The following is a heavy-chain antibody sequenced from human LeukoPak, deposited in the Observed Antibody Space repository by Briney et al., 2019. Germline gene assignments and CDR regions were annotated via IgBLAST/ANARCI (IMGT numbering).Heavy chain of an antibody. CDR1: GYTLTELS. CDR3: ATDLSGWTSFDD. D-gene: IGHD6-19*01. J-gene: IGHJ4*02. V-gene: IGHV1-24*01. Sequence: ASVKVSCKVSGYTLTELSMHWVRQAPGKGLGWMGGFDPEDGETIYAQKFQGRVTMTEDTSTDTAYMELSSLRSEDTAVYYCATDLSGWTSFDDWGQGTLVTVSS. CDR2: FDPEDGET.